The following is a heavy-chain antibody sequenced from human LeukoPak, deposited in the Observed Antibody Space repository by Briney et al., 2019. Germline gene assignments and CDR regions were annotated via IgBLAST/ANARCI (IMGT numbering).Heavy chain of an antibody. V-gene: IGHV4-30-2*01. Sequence: SETLSLTCTVSGGSISSGGYYWSWIRQPPGKGLEWIGCIYHSGSTYYNPSLKSRVTISVDRSKNQFSLKLSSVTAADTAVYYCARVGGIIMIVAFWGQGTLVTVSS. J-gene: IGHJ4*02. CDR1: GGSISSGGYY. CDR2: IYHSGST. D-gene: IGHD3-22*01. CDR3: ARVGGIIMIVAF.